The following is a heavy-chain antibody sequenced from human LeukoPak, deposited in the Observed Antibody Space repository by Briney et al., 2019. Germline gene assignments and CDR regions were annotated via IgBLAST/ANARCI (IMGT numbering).Heavy chain of an antibody. Sequence: PSETLSLTCTVSGGSISISTYYWGWIRQPPGKGLEWIGSIYYSGSTYYNPSLKSRVTISVDTSKNQFSLKLSSVTAADTAVYYCARNSCPSGTCYDNRGYFDYWGQGTLVTVSS. CDR2: IYYSGST. CDR3: ARNSCPSGTCYDNRGYFDY. D-gene: IGHD2-15*01. J-gene: IGHJ4*02. CDR1: GGSISISTYY. V-gene: IGHV4-39*07.